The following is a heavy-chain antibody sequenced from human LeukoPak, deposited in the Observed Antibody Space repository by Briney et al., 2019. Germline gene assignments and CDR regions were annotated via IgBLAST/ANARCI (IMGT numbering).Heavy chain of an antibody. CDR2: ISGSGGST. D-gene: IGHD3-22*01. V-gene: IGHV3-23*01. J-gene: IGHJ4*02. CDR3: AKDRRYYYDRSGYYLDC. CDR1: GFTFSSYA. Sequence: GGSLRPSCAASGFTFSSYAMSWVRQAPGKGLEWVSAISGSGGSTYYADSVKGRFTISRDNSKDTLYLQMNSLRAEDTAVYYCAKDRRYYYDRSGYYLDCWGQGTLVTVSS.